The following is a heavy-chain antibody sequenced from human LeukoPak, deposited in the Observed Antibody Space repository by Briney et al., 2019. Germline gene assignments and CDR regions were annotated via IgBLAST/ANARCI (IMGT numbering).Heavy chain of an antibody. CDR2: IYSSGST. V-gene: IGHV4-4*07. Sequence: PSETLSLTCTVSGGSISHYYWTWIRQPAGKGLEWIGRIYSSGSTNYNPSLRSRVTMSIDTSKNQFSLKVSSVTAADTAVYYCAREMVRGNNYFDYWGQGTLVTVSS. D-gene: IGHD3-10*01. CDR3: AREMVRGNNYFDY. J-gene: IGHJ4*02. CDR1: GGSISHYY.